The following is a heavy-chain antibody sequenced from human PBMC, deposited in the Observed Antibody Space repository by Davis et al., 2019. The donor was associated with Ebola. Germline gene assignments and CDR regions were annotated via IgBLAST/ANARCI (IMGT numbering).Heavy chain of an antibody. D-gene: IGHD3-10*01. CDR1: GFTFSGSA. CDR2: IRSKANSYAT. V-gene: IGHV3-73*01. J-gene: IGHJ6*02. CDR3: ARDWRYYGSGSYYYYYYYGMDV. Sequence: GESLKISCAASGFTFSGSAMHWVRQASGKGLEWVGRIRSKANSYATAYAASVKGRFTISRDNAKNSLYLQMNSLRAEDTAVYYCARDWRYYGSGSYYYYYYYGMDVWGQGTTVTVSS.